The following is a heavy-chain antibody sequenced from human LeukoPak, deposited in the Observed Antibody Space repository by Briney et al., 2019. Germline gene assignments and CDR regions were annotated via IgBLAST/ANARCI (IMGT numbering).Heavy chain of an antibody. D-gene: IGHD4-17*01. CDR2: IYYSGST. CDR1: GASISTTNYY. CDR3: ARGGNYGDYDGYFDY. V-gene: IGHV4-61*05. J-gene: IGHJ4*02. Sequence: SETLSLTCSVSGASISTTNYYWSWIRQPPGKGLEWIGYIYYSGSTNYNPSLRSRVTISVDTSKNQFSLKLSSVTAADTAVYYCARGGNYGDYDGYFDYWGQGTLVTVSS.